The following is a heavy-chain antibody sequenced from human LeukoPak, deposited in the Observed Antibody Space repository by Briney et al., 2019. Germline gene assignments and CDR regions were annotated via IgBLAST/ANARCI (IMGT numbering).Heavy chain of an antibody. CDR1: GGSIDTYY. Sequence: SETLSLTCTVSGGSIDTYYWSWIRQPPGKGLEWIGYIYYSGSTNYNPSVKSRVTISVHTSKNQFSLQLTSVTAADTAVYYCTRHGGGSAYHYYGLDVWGYGTTVTVSS. D-gene: IGHD2-15*01. V-gene: IGHV4-59*08. J-gene: IGHJ6*04. CDR3: TRHGGGSAYHYYGLDV. CDR2: IYYSGST.